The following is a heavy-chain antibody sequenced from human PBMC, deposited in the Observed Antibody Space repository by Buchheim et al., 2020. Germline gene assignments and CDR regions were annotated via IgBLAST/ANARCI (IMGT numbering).Heavy chain of an antibody. J-gene: IGHJ4*02. CDR2: ISGSGGNT. V-gene: IGHV3-23*01. CDR1: GFTFSSYA. D-gene: IGHD3-9*01. Sequence: EVQLLESGGGLVQPGGSLRLSCAASGFTFSSYAMTWVRQAPGKGLEWVSGISGSGGNTYYADSVKGRFTISRDNSKNTPYLQMNSLRADDTAVYYCAKLLDDILTIGNYWGQGTL. CDR3: AKLLDDILTIGNY.